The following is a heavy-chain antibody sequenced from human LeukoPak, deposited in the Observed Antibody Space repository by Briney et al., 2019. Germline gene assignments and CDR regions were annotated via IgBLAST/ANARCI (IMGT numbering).Heavy chain of an antibody. D-gene: IGHD2-21*02. CDR3: AIDAATVFDY. J-gene: IGHJ4*02. Sequence: GGSLRLSCAASGFTFTSYWTHWVRQAPGKGLVWVSRISIDGSTTTYADSVRGRFTISRDNTKNTLYLQMNSLRAKDTAVYYGAIDAATVFDYWGQGTLVTVSS. V-gene: IGHV3-74*01. CDR1: GFTFTSYW. CDR2: ISIDGSTT.